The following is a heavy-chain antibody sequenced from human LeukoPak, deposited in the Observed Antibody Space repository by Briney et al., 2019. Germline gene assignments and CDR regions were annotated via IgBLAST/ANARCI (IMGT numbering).Heavy chain of an antibody. J-gene: IGHJ4*02. V-gene: IGHV1-69*13. CDR1: GYTFTGYY. D-gene: IGHD4-17*01. CDR3: ARPSFYGDYYFDY. Sequence: SVKVSCKASGYTFTGYYIHWVRQAAGQGLEWMGGISPLFGSAKYAQKFQGRVTITADESTSTAYMELSSLRSEDTAVYYCARPSFYGDYYFDYWGQGTLVTVSS. CDR2: ISPLFGSA.